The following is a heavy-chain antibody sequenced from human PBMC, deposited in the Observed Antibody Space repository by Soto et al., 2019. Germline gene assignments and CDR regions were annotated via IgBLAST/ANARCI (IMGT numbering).Heavy chain of an antibody. Sequence: GSLRLSCAASGFVFINYGMHWVRQAPGKGLEWVAVISYNGGDKYHSDSVKGRFTISRDNSKNSLYLQMNSLRAEDTAVYYCAKDRDPYGAVYYFDYWGQGTPVTVSS. J-gene: IGHJ4*02. CDR1: GFVFINYG. D-gene: IGHD3-10*01. CDR2: ISYNGGDK. CDR3: AKDRDPYGAVYYFDY. V-gene: IGHV3-30*18.